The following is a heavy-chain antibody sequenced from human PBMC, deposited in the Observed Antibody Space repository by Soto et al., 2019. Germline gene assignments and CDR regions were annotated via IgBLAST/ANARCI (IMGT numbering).Heavy chain of an antibody. CDR3: ARVLRSSSTVYFDY. D-gene: IGHD6-6*01. Sequence: PGESLKISCKGSGYRFTSYWIGWVRQMPGKGLEWMGIIYPGDSDTRYSPSFQGQVTISADKSISTAYLQWSSLKASDTATYYCARVLRSSSTVYFDYWGQGTLVTVSS. CDR2: IYPGDSDT. CDR1: GYRFTSYW. V-gene: IGHV5-51*01. J-gene: IGHJ4*02.